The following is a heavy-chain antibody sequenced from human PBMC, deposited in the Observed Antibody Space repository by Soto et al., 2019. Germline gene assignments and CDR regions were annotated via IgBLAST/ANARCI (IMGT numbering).Heavy chain of an antibody. J-gene: IGHJ4*02. CDR3: AREPLT. CDR2: IYYSGST. CDR1: GGSISSGGYY. V-gene: IGHV4-31*03. Sequence: QVQLQESGPGLVKPSQTLSLTCTVSGGSISSGGYYWSWIRQHPGKGLEWIGYIYYSGSTYYNPSPNSRVTISVHTSNTHFSWRLSSVTAAATAVYYGAREPLTWAQGTLVPVS.